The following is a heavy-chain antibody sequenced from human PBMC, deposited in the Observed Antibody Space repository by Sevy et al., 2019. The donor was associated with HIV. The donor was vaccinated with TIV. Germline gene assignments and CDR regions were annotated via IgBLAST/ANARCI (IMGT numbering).Heavy chain of an antibody. V-gene: IGHV3-21*01. CDR1: GFTFSSYS. Sequence: GGSLRLSCAASGFTFSSYSMNWVRQAPGKGLEWVSSISSSSSYIYYADLVKGRFTISRENANNSLYLQMNSLRAEDTAVYLCAIEFRLYGSGSYYNYWGQGTLVTVSS. J-gene: IGHJ4*02. CDR3: AIEFRLYGSGSYYNY. CDR2: ISSSSSYI. D-gene: IGHD3-10*01.